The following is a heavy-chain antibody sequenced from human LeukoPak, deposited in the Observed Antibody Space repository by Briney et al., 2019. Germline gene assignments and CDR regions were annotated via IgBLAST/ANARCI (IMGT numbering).Heavy chain of an antibody. V-gene: IGHV4-59*08. J-gene: IGHJ4*02. D-gene: IGHD1-20*01. Sequence: SETLSLTCTVSGGSIRSYYWSWIRQPPGKGLEWIGYIYNSGSTNYNPSLKSRVTISVDTSKNQFSLKLTSVTAADTAVYYCARLTGTVDYWGQGTLVTVSS. CDR2: IYNSGST. CDR3: ARLTGTVDY. CDR1: GGSIRSYY.